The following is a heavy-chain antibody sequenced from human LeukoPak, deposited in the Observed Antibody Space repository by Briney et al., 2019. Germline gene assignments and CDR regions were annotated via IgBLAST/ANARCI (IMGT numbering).Heavy chain of an antibody. CDR3: ARDLRYFDWDY. D-gene: IGHD3-9*01. Sequence: SETLSLTCAVSGYSISSGYYWGWIRQPPGKGLEWIGSIYHSGGAYYNPSLKSRVTISVDTSKNQFSLKLSSVTAADTAVYYCARDLRYFDWDYWGQGTLVTVSS. CDR2: IYHSGGA. V-gene: IGHV4-38-2*02. CDR1: GYSISSGYY. J-gene: IGHJ4*02.